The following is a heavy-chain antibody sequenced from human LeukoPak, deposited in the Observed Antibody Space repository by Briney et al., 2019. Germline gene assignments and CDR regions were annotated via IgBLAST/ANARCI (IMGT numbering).Heavy chain of an antibody. CDR3: AREDESSSFDY. V-gene: IGHV3-48*01. J-gene: IGHJ4*02. D-gene: IGHD6-13*01. CDR1: GFTFSSYS. Sequence: PGGSLRLSCAASGFTFSSYSMNWVRQAPGKGLEWVSYISSSSSTIYYADSVKGRFTISRDNAKNSLYLQMNSLRAEDTAVYYCAREDESSSFDYWGQGTLVTVSS. CDR2: ISSSSSTI.